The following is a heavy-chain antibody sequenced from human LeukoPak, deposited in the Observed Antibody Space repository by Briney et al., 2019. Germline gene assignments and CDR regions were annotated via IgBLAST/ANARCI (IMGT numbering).Heavy chain of an antibody. CDR1: GGSISSYY. J-gene: IGHJ4*02. V-gene: IGHV4-59*01. CDR3: ARGNLVATLYFDY. CDR2: IFYSGYT. Sequence: PSETLSLTCTVSGGSISSYYWSWFRQPPGEGLEWIGYIFYSGYTNYIPSLKRRVTISLDTSNNQFSLSLSSVTAADTAVYYCARGNLVATLYFDYWGQGALVTVSS. D-gene: IGHD5-12*01.